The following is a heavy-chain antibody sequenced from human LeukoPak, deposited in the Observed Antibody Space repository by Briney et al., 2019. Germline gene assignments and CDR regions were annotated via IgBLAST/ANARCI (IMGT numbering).Heavy chain of an antibody. V-gene: IGHV4-34*01. CDR2: INHSGST. Sequence: PSETLSLTCAVYGGSFSGYYWSWIRQPPGKGLEWIGEINHSGSTNYNPSLKSRVTISVDTSKNQFSLKLSSVTAADTAVYYRARPRRYSGYAKGYFDYWGQGTLVTVSS. CDR3: ARPRRYSGYAKGYFDY. CDR1: GGSFSGYY. J-gene: IGHJ4*02. D-gene: IGHD5-12*01.